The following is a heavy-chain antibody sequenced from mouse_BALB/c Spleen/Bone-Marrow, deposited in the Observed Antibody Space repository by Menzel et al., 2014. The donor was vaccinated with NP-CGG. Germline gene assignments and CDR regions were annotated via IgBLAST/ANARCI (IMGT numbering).Heavy chain of an antibody. J-gene: IGHJ4*01. CDR2: INPTSGYA. V-gene: IGHV1-4*01. CDR3: ARSMIVYFAMDY. Sequence: QVQLKQSGAELARPGASVKMSCKASGYTFTGYTIHWVKQRPGQGLEWIGYINPTSGYANYNRKFKDKATLTADKSSSTAYMQLSSLTSEDSAVFYCARSMIVYFAMDYWGQGTSVTVSS. CDR1: GYTFTGYT. D-gene: IGHD2-3*01.